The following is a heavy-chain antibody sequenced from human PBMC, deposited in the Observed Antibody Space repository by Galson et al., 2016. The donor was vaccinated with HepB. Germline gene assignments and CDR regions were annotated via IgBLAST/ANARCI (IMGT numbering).Heavy chain of an antibody. CDR2: ISSSPTPT. V-gene: IGHV3-23*01. CDR1: GFIFSNYA. CDR3: AKEAWNDGGFDY. J-gene: IGHJ4*02. Sequence: SLRLSCAASGFIFSNYAMTWVRQAPGKGLEWVSIISSSPTPTHYADSVKGRFTISRDNSKNTLYLEMTSLRVGDTAVYYCAKEAWNDGGFDYWGQGTLVTVSS. D-gene: IGHD1-1*01.